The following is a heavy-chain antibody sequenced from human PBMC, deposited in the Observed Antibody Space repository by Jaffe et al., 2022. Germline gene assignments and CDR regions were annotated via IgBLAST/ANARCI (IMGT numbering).Heavy chain of an antibody. CDR1: GGSISNSY. CDR2: IYHSGST. D-gene: IGHD2-21*02. CDR3: AKLVVVTAISSYFDY. J-gene: IGHJ4*02. V-gene: IGHV4-59*01. Sequence: QVQLQESGPGLVKPSETLSLTCTVSGGSISNSYWSWIRQPPGKGLEWIGYIYHSGSTNKNPSLKSRVTISVDTSKNQFSLKLSSVTAADTAVYYCAKLVVVTAISSYFDYWGRGTLVTVSS.